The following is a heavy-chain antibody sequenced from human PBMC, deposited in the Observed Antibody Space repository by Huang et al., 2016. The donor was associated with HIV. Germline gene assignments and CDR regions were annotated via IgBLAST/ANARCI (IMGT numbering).Heavy chain of an antibody. Sequence: QVQLQQWGEGLLKPSETLSLTCAVYGGSFSGYYWSWIRQSPGKGLEWIGEINHSGSTNYNPTLKSLLTIAVDTSKNQFSLKRSSVTATDTAVYYCARERMMSWLDDHDAFDIWGQGTMVTVSS. V-gene: IGHV4-34*01. CDR1: GGSFSGYY. J-gene: IGHJ3*02. CDR2: INHSGST. D-gene: IGHD1-1*01. CDR3: ARERMMSWLDDHDAFDI.